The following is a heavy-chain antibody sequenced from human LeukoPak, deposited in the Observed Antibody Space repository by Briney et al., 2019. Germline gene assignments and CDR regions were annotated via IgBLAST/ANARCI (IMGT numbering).Heavy chain of an antibody. D-gene: IGHD1-14*01. CDR3: AKYRTTNAPPRNFDS. Sequence: GGSLRLSCVASGFTFKNFAMIWVRQAPGKGLEWVSVIGSDSGGIHYTDAVKGRFTTSRDNSKSTIYLQISSLRVNDTAVYYCAKYRTTNAPPRNFDSWGQGTLVTVSS. J-gene: IGHJ4*02. V-gene: IGHV3-23*01. CDR2: IGSDSGGI. CDR1: GFTFKNFA.